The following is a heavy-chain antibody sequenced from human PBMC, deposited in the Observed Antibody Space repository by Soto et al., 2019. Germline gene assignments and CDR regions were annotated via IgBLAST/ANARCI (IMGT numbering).Heavy chain of an antibody. CDR1: GGSISRGGYY. Sequence: SETLSLTCTVSGGSISRGGYYWSWIRQNPGKGLEWIGYIYHSGSTYYNPSLKSRVTISVDRSKNQFSLKLSSVTAADTAVYYCARWWMYAPGFDPGGKGTRVTVSS. CDR2: IYHSGST. J-gene: IGHJ5*02. V-gene: IGHV4-30-2*01. D-gene: IGHD2-8*01. CDR3: ARWWMYAPGFDP.